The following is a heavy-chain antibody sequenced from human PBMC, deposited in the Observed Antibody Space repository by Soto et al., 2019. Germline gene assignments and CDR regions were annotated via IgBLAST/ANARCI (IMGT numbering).Heavy chain of an antibody. J-gene: IGHJ5*02. Sequence: QGQLQESGTGLVKPSETLSLTCTVSDDSISTYNWVWLRQPPGKGLEWNGCIYYSGVTNYNPSLKSRVSISVDTPKNQLCLKLKSVTAADTAVYYCARFAADLASWLDTWGQGTLVTFYS. CDR1: DDSISTYN. V-gene: IGHV4-59*03. CDR2: IYYSGVT. D-gene: IGHD3-3*01. CDR3: ARFAADLASWLDT.